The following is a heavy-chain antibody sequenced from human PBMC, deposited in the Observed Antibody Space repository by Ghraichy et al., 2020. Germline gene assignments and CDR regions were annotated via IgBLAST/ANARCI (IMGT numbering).Heavy chain of an antibody. J-gene: IGHJ4*02. CDR1: GYSVSDNS. Sequence: GGSLRLSCAASGYSVSDNSMGWVRQAPGKGLEWVSVLYSDGKTFYGDSVRGRFTVSRHDSKNTLYLQMNSLRTEDTAVYYCATASMIEHSFDYWGQGSLVTVSS. D-gene: IGHD3-22*01. CDR2: LYSDGKT. CDR3: ATASMIEHSFDY. V-gene: IGHV3-53*01.